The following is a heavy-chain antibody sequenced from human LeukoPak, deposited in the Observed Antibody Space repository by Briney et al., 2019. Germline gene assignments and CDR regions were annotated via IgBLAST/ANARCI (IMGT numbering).Heavy chain of an antibody. CDR3: AAFPYYDFWSGLKPYDY. Sequence: SETLSLTCTVSGGSISSYYWSWVRQPPGKGLEWIGYIYYSGSTYYNPSLKSRVTLSVDTSKNQFSLKLSSVTAADTAVYYCAAFPYYDFWSGLKPYDYWGQGTLVTVSS. CDR1: GGSISSYY. V-gene: IGHV4-59*06. CDR2: IYYSGST. D-gene: IGHD3-3*01. J-gene: IGHJ4*02.